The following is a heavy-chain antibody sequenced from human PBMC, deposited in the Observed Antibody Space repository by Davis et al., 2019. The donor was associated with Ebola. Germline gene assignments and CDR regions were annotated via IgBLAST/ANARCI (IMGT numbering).Heavy chain of an antibody. CDR2: INHSGST. Sequence: SETLSLTCAVSGGSISSSNWWSWVRQPPGKGLEWIGEINHSGSTNYNPSLKSRVTISVDTSKNQFSLKLSSVTAADTAVYYWARGYSSWFDPWGQGTLVTVSS. V-gene: IGHV4-4*02. CDR1: GGSISSSNW. D-gene: IGHD5-18*01. CDR3: ARGYSSWFDP. J-gene: IGHJ5*02.